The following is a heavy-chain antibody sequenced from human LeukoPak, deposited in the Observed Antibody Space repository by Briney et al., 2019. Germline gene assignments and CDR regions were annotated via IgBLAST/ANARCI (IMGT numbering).Heavy chain of an antibody. D-gene: IGHD2-2*01. J-gene: IGHJ6*03. V-gene: IGHV3-33*06. CDR2: IWYDGSNK. Sequence: GGSLRLSCAASGFTFSSYGMHWVRQAPGKGLEWVAVIWYDGSNKYYADSVKGRFTISRDNSKNTLYLQMNSLRAEDTAVYYCVKDSLAVVPAAGGYMDVWGKGTTVTVSS. CDR3: VKDSLAVVPAAGGYMDV. CDR1: GFTFSSYG.